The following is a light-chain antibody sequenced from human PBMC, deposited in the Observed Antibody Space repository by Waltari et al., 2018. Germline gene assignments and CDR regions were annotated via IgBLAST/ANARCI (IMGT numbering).Light chain of an antibody. V-gene: IGKV1-12*01. J-gene: IGKJ1*01. Sequence: DIQMTQSPSSVSASVGDRVTLTCRAGPGISSRLAWYQQKQGKAPKLLIYDASSLHSGVPSRFSGSGSGTDFTLTIRSLQPEDFATYYCQQVNSFPRTFGQGTKVEVK. CDR3: QQVNSFPRT. CDR1: PGISSR. CDR2: DAS.